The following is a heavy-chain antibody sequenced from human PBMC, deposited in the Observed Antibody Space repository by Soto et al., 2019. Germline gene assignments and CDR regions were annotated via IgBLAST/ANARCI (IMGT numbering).Heavy chain of an antibody. D-gene: IGHD4-17*01. CDR1: GFTFSSYG. J-gene: IGHJ2*01. Sequence: QVQLVESGGGVVQPGRSLRLSCAASGFTFSSYGMHWVRQAPGKGLEWVAVIWYDGSNKYYADSVKGRFTISRDNSKNTLYLQVNSLRAEDTAVYYWARGLRWLDWYFDLWGRGTLVTVSS. CDR3: ARGLRWLDWYFDL. V-gene: IGHV3-33*01. CDR2: IWYDGSNK.